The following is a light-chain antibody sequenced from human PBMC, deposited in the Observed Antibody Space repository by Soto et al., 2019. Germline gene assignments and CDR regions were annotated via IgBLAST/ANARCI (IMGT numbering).Light chain of an antibody. Sequence: ETLMTQSPATLSVSPGERATLSCRASQSVNNNVAWYQQKLGQATRVLIYGASTRATGIPARFTGSGSGREVIRTGPSLQSEDSAFYHCQQDNTWPGTFGQGTRVEFK. J-gene: IGKJ1*01. CDR3: QQDNTWPGT. CDR1: QSVNNN. V-gene: IGKV3-15*01. CDR2: GAS.